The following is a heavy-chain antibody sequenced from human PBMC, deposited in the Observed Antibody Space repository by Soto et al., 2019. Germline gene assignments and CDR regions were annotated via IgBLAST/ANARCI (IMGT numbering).Heavy chain of an antibody. J-gene: IGHJ4*02. V-gene: IGHV3-48*03. D-gene: IGHD2-21*01. CDR3: AREELNCGGDCFVY. CDR1: GFTFSDYE. Sequence: GVLRLSCVGSGFTFSDYEMNWVRQAPGKGLEWVSYIDSSGSGIYYADSMKGRFTTFRDNAKNSLYLQMNSLRGEDTAVYYCAREELNCGGDCFVYWGQGTPVTVSS. CDR2: IDSSGSGI.